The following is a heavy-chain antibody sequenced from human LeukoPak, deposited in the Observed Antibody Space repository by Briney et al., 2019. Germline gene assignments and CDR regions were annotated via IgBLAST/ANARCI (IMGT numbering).Heavy chain of an antibody. V-gene: IGHV4-39*07. D-gene: IGHD3-10*01. Sequence: SETLSLTCTVSGGSISSSSFYWGWIRQPPGKGLEWIGSISYSGITYYNPSLKSRVTISVDTSKNQFSLKLNSVTAADTAVYFCARGGGGYYMDVWGKGTTVTVSS. CDR3: ARGGGGYYMDV. CDR1: GGSISSSSFY. J-gene: IGHJ6*03. CDR2: ISYSGIT.